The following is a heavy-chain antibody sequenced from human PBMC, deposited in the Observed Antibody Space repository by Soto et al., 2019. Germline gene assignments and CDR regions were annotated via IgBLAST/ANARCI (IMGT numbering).Heavy chain of an antibody. D-gene: IGHD1-26*01. J-gene: IGHJ4*02. CDR3: AREPLGGPGF. CDR2: IYYSGST. V-gene: IGHV4-30-4*01. CDR1: GGSIISGDYY. Sequence: SETLSLTCSFSGGSIISGDYYWNWIRQPPGKGLEWIGHIYYSGSTYYNSSLKSRVTISLDTSKNQFSLKLSSVTAADTAVYYCAREPLGGPGFWGQGTLVTVSS.